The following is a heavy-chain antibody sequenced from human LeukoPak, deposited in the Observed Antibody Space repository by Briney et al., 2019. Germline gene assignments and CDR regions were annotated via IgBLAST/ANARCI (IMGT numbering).Heavy chain of an antibody. J-gene: IGHJ4*02. V-gene: IGHV4-34*01. CDR2: INHSGST. D-gene: IGHD4-17*01. Sequence: SETLSLTCAVYGGSFSGYYWSWIRQPPGKGLEWIGEINHSGSTNYNPSLKSRVTISVDTSKNQFSLKLSSVTAADTAVYYCARTTVTTGAFDYWGQGTLVTVSS. CDR3: ARTTVTTGAFDY. CDR1: GGSFSGYY.